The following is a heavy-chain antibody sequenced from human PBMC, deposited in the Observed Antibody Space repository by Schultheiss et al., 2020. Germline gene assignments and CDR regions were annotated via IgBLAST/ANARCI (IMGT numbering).Heavy chain of an antibody. J-gene: IGHJ5*02. D-gene: IGHD2-15*01. CDR3: ARDGCSGGSCYRTTGNWFDP. V-gene: IGHV4-39*07. CDR1: GGSISSSSYY. Sequence: SETLSLTCTVSGGSISSSSYYWGCIRQPPGKGLEWIGSIYTSGSTNYNPSLKSRVTISVDTSKNQFSLKLSSVTAADTAVYYCARDGCSGGSCYRTTGNWFDPWGQGTLVTVSS. CDR2: IYTSGST.